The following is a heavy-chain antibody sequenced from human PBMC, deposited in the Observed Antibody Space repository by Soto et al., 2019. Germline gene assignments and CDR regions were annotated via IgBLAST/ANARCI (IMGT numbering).Heavy chain of an antibody. V-gene: IGHV3-23*01. CDR1: GFTFSSYA. J-gene: IGHJ6*02. Sequence: PGGSLRLSCAASGFTFSSYAMSWVRQAPGKGLEWVSAISGSGGSTYYADSVKGRFTISRDNSKNTLYLQMNSLRAEDTAVYYCAKAQDYGGKSYYYYGMDVWGQGTTVTVSS. CDR3: AKAQDYGGKSYYYYGMDV. CDR2: ISGSGGST. D-gene: IGHD4-17*01.